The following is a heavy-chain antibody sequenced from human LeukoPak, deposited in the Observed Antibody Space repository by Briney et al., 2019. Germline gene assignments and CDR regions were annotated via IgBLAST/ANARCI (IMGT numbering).Heavy chain of an antibody. CDR1: GFTFNRYW. CDR3: VSRNYGSSPFDY. J-gene: IGHJ4*02. Sequence: GGSLRLSCAASGFTFNRYWMHWVRHAPGKGLVWVSRISSDGSNTNYGDSVKGRFTISRDNAENTLYLQMDSLTAEDTAVYYCVSRNYGSSPFDYWGQGTLVTVSS. V-gene: IGHV3-74*01. D-gene: IGHD4-17*01. CDR2: ISSDGSNT.